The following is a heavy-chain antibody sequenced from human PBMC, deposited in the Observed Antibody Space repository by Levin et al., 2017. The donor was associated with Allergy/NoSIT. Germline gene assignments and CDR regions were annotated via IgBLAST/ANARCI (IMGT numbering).Heavy chain of an antibody. Sequence: GESLKISCATSGFTFSYSSMNWVRKAPGKGLEWVAYISSSGNTIHYADSLKGRFTISRDNAKNSLYLQMDSLRAEDTALYYCVKDGYSGDYYSDWGHGTLVTVSS. CDR3: VKDGYSGDYYSD. CDR2: ISSSGNTI. CDR1: GFTFSYSS. D-gene: IGHD1-26*01. V-gene: IGHV3-48*01. J-gene: IGHJ4*01.